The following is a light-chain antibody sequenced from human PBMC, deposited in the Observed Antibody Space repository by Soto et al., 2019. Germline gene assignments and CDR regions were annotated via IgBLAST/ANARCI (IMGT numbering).Light chain of an antibody. CDR2: AAS. CDR3: QQSFNTPQT. Sequence: DIQMTQSPSSLSASVGDRVTITCRASQSIGDNLNWYQLKPGTAPNLLIYAASNLQSGVPSRFSGSGSGTDFTLTISNLQPEDFVSYFCQQSFNTPQTFGGGTKVEIQ. J-gene: IGKJ4*01. V-gene: IGKV1-39*01. CDR1: QSIGDN.